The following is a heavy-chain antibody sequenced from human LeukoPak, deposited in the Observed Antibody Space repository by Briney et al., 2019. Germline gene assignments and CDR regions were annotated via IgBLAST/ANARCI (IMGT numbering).Heavy chain of an antibody. CDR2: IYSGGTT. D-gene: IGHD2-2*01. CDR3: ARVVVPAGMIDYFDC. J-gene: IGHJ4*02. V-gene: IGHV3-66*01. Sequence: GGSLRLSCVASGFTVSSNYMSWVRQAPGKGLEWVSVIYSGGTTYYADSVKGRFTISRDNSKNTLYLQMNSLGADDTAVYYCARVVVPAGMIDYFDCWGQGTLVTVSS. CDR1: GFTVSSNY.